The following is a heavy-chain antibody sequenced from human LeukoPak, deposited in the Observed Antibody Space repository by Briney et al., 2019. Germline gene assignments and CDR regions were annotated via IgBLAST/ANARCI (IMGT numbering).Heavy chain of an antibody. V-gene: IGHV3-21*01. CDR2: ISSSSSYI. D-gene: IGHD1-1*01. CDR3: ARDLDWTFDI. Sequence: GGSLSLPCAASGFTFSSYSMTWVRQAPGKGLEWVSSISSSSSYIYYADSVKGRFTISRDNAKNSLYLQMNSLRAEDTAVYYCARDLDWTFDIWGQGTMVTVSS. J-gene: IGHJ3*02. CDR1: GFTFSSYS.